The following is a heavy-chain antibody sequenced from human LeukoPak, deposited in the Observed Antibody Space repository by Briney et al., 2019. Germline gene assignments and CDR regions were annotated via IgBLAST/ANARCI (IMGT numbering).Heavy chain of an antibody. CDR1: GFTFSNAW. V-gene: IGHV3-7*01. J-gene: IGHJ4*02. D-gene: IGHD4-11*01. CDR3: ATKSVTRYFDY. Sequence: PGGSLRLSCAASGFTFSNAWMNWVRQAPGKGLEWVANIKQDGSERYYADSVKGRFTISRDNAKNSLYLQMNSLRAEDTAVYFCATKSVTRYFDYWGQGNLVTVSS. CDR2: IKQDGSER.